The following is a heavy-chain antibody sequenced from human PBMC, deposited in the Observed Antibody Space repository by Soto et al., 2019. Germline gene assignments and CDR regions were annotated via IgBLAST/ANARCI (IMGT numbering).Heavy chain of an antibody. D-gene: IGHD1-1*01. CDR2: VSPKSGNT. V-gene: IGHV1-18*01. CDR1: GYNFFDYG. Sequence: QIQLVQSGAEVKKPGASGKVSCKAAGYNFFDYGVSWVRQAPIQGLEWMGWVSPKSGNTDYARKVQGRVTMTTDISSSTAYMELRGLISDDTGVYYCARGRTVSSIGPLLVWGQGTLVSVSS. CDR3: ARGRTVSSIGPLLV. J-gene: IGHJ1*01.